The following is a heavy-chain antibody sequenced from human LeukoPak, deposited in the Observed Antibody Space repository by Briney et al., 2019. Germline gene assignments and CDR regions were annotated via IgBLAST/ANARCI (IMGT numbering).Heavy chain of an antibody. D-gene: IGHD2-2*01. Sequence: SGTLSLTCAVYGGSFSGYYWSWIRQPPGKGLEWIGEINHSGSTNYNPSLKSRVIISVDTSKNQFSLKLSSVTAADTAVYYCARTSDIVVVPAAYGMDVWGKGTTVTVSS. V-gene: IGHV4-34*01. J-gene: IGHJ6*04. CDR3: ARTSDIVVVPAAYGMDV. CDR1: GGSFSGYY. CDR2: INHSGST.